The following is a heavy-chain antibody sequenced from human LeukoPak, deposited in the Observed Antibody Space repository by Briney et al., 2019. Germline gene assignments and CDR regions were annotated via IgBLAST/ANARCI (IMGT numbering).Heavy chain of an antibody. CDR2: IYYSGST. J-gene: IGHJ4*02. V-gene: IGHV4-59*01. CDR1: GGSFSGYY. CDR3: ARETYCGGDCYSGFDY. D-gene: IGHD2-21*02. Sequence: SETLSLTCAVYGGSFSGYYWSWIRQPPGKGLEWIGYIYYSGSTNYNPSLKSRLTISVDTSKNQFSLKLSSVTAADTAVYYCARETYCGGDCYSGFDYWGQGTLVTLSS.